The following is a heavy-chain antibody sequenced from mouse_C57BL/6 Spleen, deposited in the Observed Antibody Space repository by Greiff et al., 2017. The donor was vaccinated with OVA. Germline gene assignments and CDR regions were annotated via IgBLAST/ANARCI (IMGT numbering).Heavy chain of an antibody. CDR3: VRYWDYYAMDY. CDR1: GFSFNTYA. D-gene: IGHD4-1*01. CDR2: IRSKSNNYAT. Sequence: EAGGGLVQPKGSLKLSCAASGFSFNTYAMNWVRQAPGKGLEWVARIRSKSNNYATYYADSVKDRFTISRDDSESMLYLQMNNLKTEDTAMYYCVRYWDYYAMDYWGQGTSVTVSS. J-gene: IGHJ4*01. V-gene: IGHV10-1*01.